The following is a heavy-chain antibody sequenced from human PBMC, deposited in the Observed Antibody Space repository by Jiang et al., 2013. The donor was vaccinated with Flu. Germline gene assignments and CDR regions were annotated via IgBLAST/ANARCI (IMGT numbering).Heavy chain of an antibody. CDR2: IYYSGST. J-gene: IGHJ4*02. CDR3: ARIVGATGGGDY. CDR1: GGSISSSSYY. V-gene: IGHV4-39*01. Sequence: GSGLVKPSETLSLTCTVSGGSISSSSYYWGWIRQPPGKGLEWIGSIYYSGSTYYNPSLKSRVTISVDTSKNQFSLKLSSVTAADTAVYYCARIVGATGGGDYWGQGTLVTVSS. D-gene: IGHD1-26*01.